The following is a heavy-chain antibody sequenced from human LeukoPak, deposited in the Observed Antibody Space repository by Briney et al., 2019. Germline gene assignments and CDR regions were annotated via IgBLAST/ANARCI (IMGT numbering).Heavy chain of an antibody. CDR1: GGSFSGYY. CDR3: ARGGFGFGELVPSDWFDP. CDR2: INHSGST. D-gene: IGHD3-10*01. J-gene: IGHJ5*02. V-gene: IGHV4-34*01. Sequence: SETLSLTCAVYGGSFSGYYWSWIRQPPGKGLEWMGEINHSGSTNYNPPLKSRVTISVDTSKNQSSLKLSSVTAADTAVYYCARGGFGFGELVPSDWFDPWGQGTLVTVSS.